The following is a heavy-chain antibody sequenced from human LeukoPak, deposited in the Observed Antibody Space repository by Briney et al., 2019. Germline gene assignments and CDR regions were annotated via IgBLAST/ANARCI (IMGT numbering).Heavy chain of an antibody. CDR1: GFTFSSYA. J-gene: IGHJ4*02. CDR2: VSSDNT. Sequence: GGSLRLSCAASGFTFSSYAMNWVRQAPGKGLDWVSIVSSDNTYYADSVKGRFTISRDNSRNTLYLQMNSLSAEDTAVYYCATGSGYDHFGYWGQGTLVTVSS. V-gene: IGHV3-23*01. D-gene: IGHD5-12*01. CDR3: ATGSGYDHFGY.